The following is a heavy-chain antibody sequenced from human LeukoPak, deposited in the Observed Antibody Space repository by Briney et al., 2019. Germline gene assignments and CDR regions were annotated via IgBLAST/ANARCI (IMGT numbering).Heavy chain of an antibody. CDR2: IRYDGSNK. CDR1: GFTFSSYG. V-gene: IGHV3-30*02. CDR3: AKDYDDKFDY. J-gene: IGHJ4*02. D-gene: IGHD3-9*01. Sequence: PGGSLRLSCAASGFTFSSYGMHWVRQAPGKGLEWVEFIRYDGSNKYYADSVKGRFTISRDNSKNTLYLQMNSLRAEDTALYYCAKDYDDKFDYWGQGTLVTVSS.